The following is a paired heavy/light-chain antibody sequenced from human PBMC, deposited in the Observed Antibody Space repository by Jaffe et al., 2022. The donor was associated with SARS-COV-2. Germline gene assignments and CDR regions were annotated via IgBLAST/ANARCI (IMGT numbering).Light chain of an antibody. V-gene: IGLV3-21*02. CDR1: NIGSKS. CDR2: DDS. J-gene: IGLJ2*01. CDR3: QVWDSSSDHPGVV. Sequence: SYVLTQPPSVSVAPGQTARITCGGNNIGSKSVHWYQQKPGQAPVLVVYDDSDRPSGIPERFSGSNSGNTATLTISRVEAGDEADYYCQVWDSSSDHPGVVFGGGTKLTVL.
Heavy chain of an antibody. D-gene: IGHD4-17*01. J-gene: IGHJ4*02. Sequence: QITLKESGPTLVKPTQTLTLTCTFSGFSLSTSGVGVGWIRQPPGKALEWLALIYWDDDKRYSPSLKSRLTITKDTSKNQVVLTMTNMDPVDTATYYCAHYGEDYGDYPYYFDYWGQGTLVTVSS. CDR3: AHYGEDYGDYPYYFDY. CDR1: GFSLSTSGVG. V-gene: IGHV2-5*02. CDR2: IYWDDDK.